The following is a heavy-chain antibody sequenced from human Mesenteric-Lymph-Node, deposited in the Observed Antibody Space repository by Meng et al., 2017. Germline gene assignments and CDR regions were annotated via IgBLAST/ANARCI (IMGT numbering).Heavy chain of an antibody. Sequence: GESLKISCAASGFTFSRYWMSWVRQAPGKGLEWVSGISGSGDRTYYADSVKGRFSISRDNSKSTLYLQMNSLRVEDTAVYYCATAPSTSVPRSNGDYWGQGTLVTVSS. J-gene: IGHJ4*02. V-gene: IGHV3-23*01. D-gene: IGHD2-2*01. CDR2: ISGSGDRT. CDR3: ATAPSTSVPRSNGDY. CDR1: GFTFSRYW.